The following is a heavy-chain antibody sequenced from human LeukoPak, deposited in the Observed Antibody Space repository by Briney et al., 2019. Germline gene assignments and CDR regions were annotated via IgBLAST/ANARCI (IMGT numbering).Heavy chain of an antibody. D-gene: IGHD2-2*01. V-gene: IGHV3-30*02. CDR3: AKDHCSSTSCFYFDY. CDR1: GFTFNTYG. CDR2: IEYNGYNT. Sequence: GGSLRLSCAASGFTFNTYGMHWVRQAPGKGLEWVAFIEYNGYNTYYADSVQGRFTISRDNSKNTLYLQMNSLRAEDTAVYYCAKDHCSSTSCFYFDYWGQGTLVTVSS. J-gene: IGHJ4*02.